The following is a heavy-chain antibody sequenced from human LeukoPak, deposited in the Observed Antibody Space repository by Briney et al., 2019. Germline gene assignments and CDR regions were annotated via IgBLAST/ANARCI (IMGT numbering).Heavy chain of an antibody. Sequence: SQTLSLTCAISGDSVSANGAAWNWIRQSPSRGLEWLGRTYYRSKWYDDYAVSVKSRITINPDTSKNQFSLQLNSVTPEDTAVYYCARVPYYDFQADAFDIWGQGTMVTVSS. CDR1: GDSVSANGAA. J-gene: IGHJ3*02. CDR2: TYYRSKWYD. D-gene: IGHD3-3*01. V-gene: IGHV6-1*01. CDR3: ARVPYYDFQADAFDI.